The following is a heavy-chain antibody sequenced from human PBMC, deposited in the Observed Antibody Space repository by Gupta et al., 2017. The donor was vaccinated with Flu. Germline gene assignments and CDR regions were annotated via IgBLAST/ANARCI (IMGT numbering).Heavy chain of an antibody. CDR1: GFTFSAYS. CDR3: ARHFSGIDY. Sequence: EVQLVESGGGLVKPGGTLRLSCPPSGFTFSAYSMNWVRQAPGKGLEWVSFISSSSSHIYYADSVKGRFTISRDNAKNSLYLQMNSLRADDTGVYYCARHFSGIDYWGQGALVTVSS. CDR2: ISSSSSHI. V-gene: IGHV3-21*01. D-gene: IGHD3-10*01. J-gene: IGHJ4*02.